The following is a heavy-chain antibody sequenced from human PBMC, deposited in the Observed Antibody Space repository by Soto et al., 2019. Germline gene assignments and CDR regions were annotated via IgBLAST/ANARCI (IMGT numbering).Heavy chain of an antibody. D-gene: IGHD3-16*01. CDR1: GFTVSSNY. Sequence: EVQLVETGGGLIQPGGSLRLSCAASGFTVSSNYMSWVRQAPGKGLEWVSVIYSGGSTYYADSVKGRFTISRDNSKNTLYVQMKSLRAEDTAVYYCARVELRWFDPWGQGTLVTVSS. CDR2: IYSGGST. CDR3: ARVELRWFDP. V-gene: IGHV3-53*02. J-gene: IGHJ5*02.